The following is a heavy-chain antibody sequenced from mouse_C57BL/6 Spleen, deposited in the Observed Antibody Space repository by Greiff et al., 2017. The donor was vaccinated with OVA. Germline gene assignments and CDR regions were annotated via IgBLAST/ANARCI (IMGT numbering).Heavy chain of an antibody. CDR2: IDPNSGGT. Sequence: VQLQQPGAELVKPGASVKLSCKASGYTFTSYWMHWVKQRPGRGLEWIGRIDPNSGGTKYTEKFKSKATLTVDKPSSTAYMQLSSLTSEDAAVYDCARLAVVAPDFDYWGQGTTLTVSS. J-gene: IGHJ2*01. CDR1: GYTFTSYW. V-gene: IGHV1-72*01. D-gene: IGHD1-1*01. CDR3: ARLAVVAPDFDY.